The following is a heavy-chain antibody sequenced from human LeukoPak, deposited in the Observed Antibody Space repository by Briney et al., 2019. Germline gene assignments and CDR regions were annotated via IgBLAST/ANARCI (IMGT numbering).Heavy chain of an antibody. CDR2: FDPEDGET. D-gene: IGHD6-19*01. V-gene: IGHV1-24*01. CDR3: ARDGRGWQYYFDY. Sequence: GASVKVSCKVSGYTLTELSMHWVRQAPGKGLEWMGGFDPEDGETSYAQKFQDRVTMTRDTSTSTVYMELSSLRSEDTAVYYCARDGRGWQYYFDYWGQGTLVTASS. CDR1: GYTLTELS. J-gene: IGHJ4*02.